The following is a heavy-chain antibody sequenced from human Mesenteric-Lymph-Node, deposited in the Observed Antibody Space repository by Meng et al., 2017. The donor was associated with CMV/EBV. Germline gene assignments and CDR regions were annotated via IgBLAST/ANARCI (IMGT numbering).Heavy chain of an antibody. Sequence: GESLKISCEASGFIFRTYGMNWVRQAPGKGLEWVSSLDSTGSYRHYADSVKGRFTIPRDNVKESLYLQMNSLSVEDTAVYYCATDDSAESSMGCWGQGTLVTVSS. CDR3: ATDDSAESSMGC. V-gene: IGHV3-21*01. CDR1: GFIFRTYG. D-gene: IGHD1-14*01. CDR2: LDSTGSYR. J-gene: IGHJ4*02.